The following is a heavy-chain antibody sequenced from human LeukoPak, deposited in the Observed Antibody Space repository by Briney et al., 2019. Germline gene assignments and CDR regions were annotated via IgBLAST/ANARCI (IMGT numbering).Heavy chain of an antibody. CDR3: AREDYYDSGSSDY. Sequence: ASVKVSCKASGYTFTSYDINWVRQATGQGLEWMGWMNPNSGITAYAQKFQGRVTITRNTSIGTAYMELSSLRSEDTAVFYCAREDYYDSGSSDYWGQGTLVTVSS. J-gene: IGHJ4*02. CDR1: GYTFTSYD. D-gene: IGHD3-22*01. CDR2: MNPNSGIT. V-gene: IGHV1-8*01.